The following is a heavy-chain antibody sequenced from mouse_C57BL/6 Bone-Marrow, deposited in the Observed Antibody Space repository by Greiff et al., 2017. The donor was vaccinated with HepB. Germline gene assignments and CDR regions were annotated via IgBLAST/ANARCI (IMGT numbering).Heavy chain of an antibody. D-gene: IGHD1-1*01. V-gene: IGHV14-4*01. Sequence: VQLQQSGAELVRPGASVKLSCTASGFNIKDDYMHWVKQRPEQGLEWIGWIDPENGDTEYASKFQGKATITADTSSNTAYLQLSSLTSEDTAVYYCTTYYYGSQNAMAYWGRGTSVPVSS. CDR1: GFNIKDDY. J-gene: IGHJ4*01. CDR3: TTYYYGSQNAMAY. CDR2: IDPENGDT.